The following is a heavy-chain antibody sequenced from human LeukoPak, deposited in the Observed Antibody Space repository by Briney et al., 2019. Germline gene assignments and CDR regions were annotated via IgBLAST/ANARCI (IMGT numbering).Heavy chain of an antibody. J-gene: IGHJ4*02. CDR3: ARKYSGSWSFDC. D-gene: IGHD6-13*01. CDR1: GFTVSNNY. V-gene: IGHV3-53*01. CDR2: IYIDGNT. Sequence: GGSLRLSCAASGFTVSNNYMTWVRQGPGKGLEWVSVIYIDGNTKYADSVKGRFTISRDNSKNTLYLQMNSLTAEDTAIYYCARKYSGSWSFDCWGQGSLVTVSS.